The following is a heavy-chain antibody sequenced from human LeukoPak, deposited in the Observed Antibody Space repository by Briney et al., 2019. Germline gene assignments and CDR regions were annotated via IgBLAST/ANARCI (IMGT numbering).Heavy chain of an antibody. CDR2: ISGSGGST. V-gene: IGHV3-23*01. Sequence: GGSLRLSCAASGFTFSSYAMSWVRQAPGKGLEWVSAISGSGGSTYYADSVKGRFTISRVNSKNTLYLQMNSLRAEDTAVYYCARGDYYDSTGHAFDIWGQGTMVTVSS. CDR1: GFTFSSYA. D-gene: IGHD3-22*01. CDR3: ARGDYYDSTGHAFDI. J-gene: IGHJ3*02.